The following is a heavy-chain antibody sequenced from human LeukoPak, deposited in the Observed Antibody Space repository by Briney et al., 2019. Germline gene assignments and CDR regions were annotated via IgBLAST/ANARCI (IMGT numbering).Heavy chain of an antibody. CDR1: GYTITTYG. Sequence: ASVKVSCKASGYTITTYGINWVRQAPGHGLEWMGWISAYNGVSKYAQKFQGRVTMTTETSTTTAYMELRSLRSDDTAVYFCARGQSSVGGDYYYYFGMDVWGQGTTVTVSS. D-gene: IGHD6-19*01. CDR3: ARGQSSVGGDYYYYFGMDV. CDR2: ISAYNGVS. J-gene: IGHJ6*02. V-gene: IGHV1-18*01.